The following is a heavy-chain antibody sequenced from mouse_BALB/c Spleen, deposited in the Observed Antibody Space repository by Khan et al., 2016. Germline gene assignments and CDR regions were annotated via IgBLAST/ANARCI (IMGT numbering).Heavy chain of an antibody. CDR1: GYTFTNYG. CDR3: ASHSLYGNYVEGAMDY. CDR2: INTYTGEP. Sequence: QIQLVQSGPELKKPGETVKISCKASGYTFTNYGMNWVKQAPGKVLKWMGWINTYTGEPTYADDFKGRFAFSLETSASTAYLQINNLKNEDTATYFCASHSLYGNYVEGAMDYWGQGTSVTVSS. D-gene: IGHD2-10*02. J-gene: IGHJ4*01. V-gene: IGHV9-3-1*01.